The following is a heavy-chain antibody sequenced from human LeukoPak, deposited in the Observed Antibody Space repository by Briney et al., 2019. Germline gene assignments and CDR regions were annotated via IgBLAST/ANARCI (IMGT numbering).Heavy chain of an antibody. V-gene: IGHV4-39*01. J-gene: IGHJ4*02. Sequence: PSETLSLTCTVSGGSISTNSYFWGWIRQTPGKGLEWIGSFYYSGSTYSSPSLKSRVTISADTSRNQFSLKLTSVTAADTSVYYCARLVGGSYYFDYWGRGTLVTVSS. D-gene: IGHD1-26*01. CDR2: FYYSGST. CDR3: ARLVGGSYYFDY. CDR1: GGSISTNSYF.